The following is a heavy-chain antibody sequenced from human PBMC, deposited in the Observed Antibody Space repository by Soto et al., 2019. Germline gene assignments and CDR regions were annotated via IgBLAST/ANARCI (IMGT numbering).Heavy chain of an antibody. J-gene: IGHJ4*02. Sequence: ASETLSLTCTVSGGSIISGYWSWIRQPPGKGLEWIGYISHSGNTNYNPSVKSRVTLSVDTPKNQFSLRLSSVTTADTAVYYCAGLRGYAGSPIDYWGQGTLVTVSS. CDR2: ISHSGNT. D-gene: IGHD2-15*01. V-gene: IGHV4-59*01. CDR3: AGLRGYAGSPIDY. CDR1: GGSIISGY.